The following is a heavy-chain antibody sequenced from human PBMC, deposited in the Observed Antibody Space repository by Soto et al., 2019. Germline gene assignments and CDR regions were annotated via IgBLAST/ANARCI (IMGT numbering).Heavy chain of an antibody. CDR1: GFTVSTNY. Sequence: GGSLRLSCAASGFTVSTNYMNWVRQAPGKGLEWVSVIFSDGNTYYADSVKGRFTISRDNSKNTVYFQMNSLRAEDTAVYYCAKDSGEPHDPPLYNWFDPWGLGTLVTVSS. J-gene: IGHJ5*02. V-gene: IGHV3-66*01. CDR3: AKDSGEPHDPPLYNWFDP. CDR2: IFSDGNT. D-gene: IGHD3-10*01.